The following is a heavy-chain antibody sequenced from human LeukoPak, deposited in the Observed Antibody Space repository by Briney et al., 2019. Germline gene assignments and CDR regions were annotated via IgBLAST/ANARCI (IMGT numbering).Heavy chain of an antibody. CDR1: GFTFSSYS. CDR2: ISSSTSYI. Sequence: GGSLRLSCAASGFTFSSYSMNWVRQAPGKGLEWVSSISSSTSYIDYADSVKGRFTISRDNAKNSLYLQMNSLRVEDTAVYYCARDGGEMEFDYWGQGTLVTVSS. CDR3: ARDGGEMEFDY. D-gene: IGHD3-16*01. V-gene: IGHV3-21*01. J-gene: IGHJ4*02.